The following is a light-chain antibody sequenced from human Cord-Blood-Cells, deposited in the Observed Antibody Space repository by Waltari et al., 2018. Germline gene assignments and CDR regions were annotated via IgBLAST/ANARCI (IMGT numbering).Light chain of an antibody. J-gene: IGLJ2*01. CDR1: SSDVGGYNY. CDR2: HVS. CDR3: SSYTSSSTVV. V-gene: IGLV2-14*01. Sequence: QSALTQPAYVSGSPGQSITISCTGTSSDVGGYNYVSWYQQHPGKAPKLMIYHVSNRPAGVSNRLSGSKSGNTASPTMSGLQAEDEAYYYCSSYTSSSTVVFGGGTKLTVL.